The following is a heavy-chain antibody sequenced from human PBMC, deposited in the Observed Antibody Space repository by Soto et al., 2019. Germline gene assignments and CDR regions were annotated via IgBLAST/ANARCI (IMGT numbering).Heavy chain of an antibody. D-gene: IGHD3-22*01. J-gene: IGHJ6*02. CDR3: AKDYYDSSGWGSPPQYYYYGMDV. CDR1: GFTFSSYA. CDR2: ISGSGGST. V-gene: IGHV3-23*01. Sequence: PGGSLRLSCAASGFTFSSYAMSWVRQAPGKGLEWVSAISGSGGSTYYADSVKGRFTISRDNSKNTLYLQMNSLRAEDTAVYYCAKDYYDSSGWGSPPQYYYYGMDVWGQGTTVTVSS.